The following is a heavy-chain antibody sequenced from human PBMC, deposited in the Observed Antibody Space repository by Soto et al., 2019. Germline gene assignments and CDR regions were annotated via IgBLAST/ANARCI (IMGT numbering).Heavy chain of an antibody. CDR2: ISFDGRNT. J-gene: IGHJ6*02. D-gene: IGHD3-10*02. CDR1: GFTFRDYA. V-gene: IGHV3-30*18. Sequence: QVQLVQSGGGVVQPGRSLRLSCAASGFTFRDYAMHWVRQAPGKGLEWVALISFDGRNTNYADSVMGRFTVSRDNSKNTFSLEMNSLRAEDTALYYCAKDQKDVFSYGMDVWGQGTTVTVSS. CDR3: AKDQKDVFSYGMDV.